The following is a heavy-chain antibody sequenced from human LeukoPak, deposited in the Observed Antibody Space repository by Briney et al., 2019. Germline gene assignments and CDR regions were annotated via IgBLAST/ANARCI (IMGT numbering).Heavy chain of an antibody. J-gene: IGHJ4*02. V-gene: IGHV3-66*01. Sequence: GGSLRLSCAASGFTVSSNYMSWVRQAPGKGLEWVSVIYNGGSTNYGDSVKGRFTISRDNSKNTLYLQMNSLRAEDTAVYFCARASQWLAFDYWGQGALVTVSS. CDR1: GFTVSSNY. CDR3: ARASQWLAFDY. CDR2: IYNGGST. D-gene: IGHD6-19*01.